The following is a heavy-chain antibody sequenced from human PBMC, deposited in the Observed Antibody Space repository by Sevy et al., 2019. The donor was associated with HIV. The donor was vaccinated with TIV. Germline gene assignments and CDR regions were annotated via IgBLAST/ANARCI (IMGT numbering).Heavy chain of an antibody. V-gene: IGHV3-30*03. CDR1: GFTFSAHG. CDR3: ARYLEVTGTKFFDY. Sequence: GESLKISCAASGFTFSAHGMHWVRQAPGKGLEWVAAVSHDGSIKFVADSVRGRFTISRDNSKNTLSLQMDSLRTEDTAVYYCARYLEVTGTKFFDYWGQGTLVTVSS. CDR2: VSHDGSIK. D-gene: IGHD1-1*01. J-gene: IGHJ4*02.